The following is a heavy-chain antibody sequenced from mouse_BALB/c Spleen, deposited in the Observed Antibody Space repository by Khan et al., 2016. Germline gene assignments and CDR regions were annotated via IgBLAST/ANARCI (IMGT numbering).Heavy chain of an antibody. Sequence: QVQLQQSGAELVRPGSSVKISCKASGYAFSIYWMNWVKQRPGQGLEWIGQIYPGDGDTDYNGKFKDKATLTADKSSSTAYMQLSSLTSEDSAVXFCARSWYGYDYWGQGTTLTVSS. CDR2: IYPGDGDT. CDR1: GYAFSIYW. CDR3: ARSWYGYDY. V-gene: IGHV1-80*01. D-gene: IGHD2-2*01. J-gene: IGHJ2*01.